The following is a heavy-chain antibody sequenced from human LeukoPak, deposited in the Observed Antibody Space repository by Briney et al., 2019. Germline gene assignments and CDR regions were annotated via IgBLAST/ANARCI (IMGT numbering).Heavy chain of an antibody. CDR2: ITVGGGDT. J-gene: IGHJ4*02. CDR3: AMLASQYLTSWFDY. CDR1: GFTFSSSA. Sequence: GGSLRLSCATSGFTFSSSAMTWVRQAPGKGLEWVSTITVGGGDTNYADSVKGRFTISRDNSKNTLYLQLNSLRPEDTAVYYCAMLASQYLTSWFDYWGQGTLVTVSS. V-gene: IGHV3-23*01. D-gene: IGHD2/OR15-2a*01.